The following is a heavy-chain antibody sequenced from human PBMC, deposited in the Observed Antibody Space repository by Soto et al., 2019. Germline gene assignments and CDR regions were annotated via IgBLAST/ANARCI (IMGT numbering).Heavy chain of an antibody. J-gene: IGHJ4*02. CDR2: INHSGST. V-gene: IGHV4-34*01. CDR1: GGSFSGYY. Sequence: TSETLSLTCAVYGGSFSGYYWSWIRQPPGKGLEWIGEINHSGSTNYNPSLKSRVTISVDTSKNQFSLKLSSVTAADTAVYYCARGFSRGYSYGRTYYFDYWGQGTLVTVSS. D-gene: IGHD5-18*01. CDR3: ARGFSRGYSYGRTYYFDY.